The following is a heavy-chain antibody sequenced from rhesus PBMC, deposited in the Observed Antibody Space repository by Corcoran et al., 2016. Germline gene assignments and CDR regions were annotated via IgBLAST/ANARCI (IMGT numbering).Heavy chain of an antibody. CDR3: AKEGDGNSGSWYPDY. CDR1: GFTFDDYA. V-gene: IGHV3-201*01. J-gene: IGHJ4*01. Sequence: EVQLVESGGGVVQPGGSLRLSCAASGFTFDDYAMHWVRQAPGEGLEWVSAISWDGGSTGYADSVKGRFTISRDNAKNSLYLQMDRLRAEDTALYYCAKEGDGNSGSWYPDYWGQGVLVTVSS. CDR2: ISWDGGST. D-gene: IGHD6-25*01.